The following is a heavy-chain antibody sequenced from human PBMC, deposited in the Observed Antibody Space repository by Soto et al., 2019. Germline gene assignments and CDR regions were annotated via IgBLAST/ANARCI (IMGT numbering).Heavy chain of an antibody. CDR2: IWYDGSNK. CDR1: GFTFSSYG. D-gene: IGHD2-15*01. V-gene: IGHV3-33*01. CDR3: ARDRGYCSGGSCAGTDWFDP. Sequence: QVQLVESGGGVVQPGRSLRLSCAASGFTFSSYGMHWVRQAPGKGLEWVAVIWYDGSNKYYADSVKGRFTISRDNSKNTLYLQMNSLRAEDTAVYYCARDRGYCSGGSCAGTDWFDPWGQGTLVTVSS. J-gene: IGHJ5*02.